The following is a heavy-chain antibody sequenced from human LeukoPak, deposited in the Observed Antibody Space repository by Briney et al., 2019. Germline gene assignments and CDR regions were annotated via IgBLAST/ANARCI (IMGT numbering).Heavy chain of an antibody. D-gene: IGHD7-27*01. CDR1: GFTFSNYW. Sequence: GGSLRLSCAASGFTFSNYWMNWVRQAPGRGLEWVSGITSDSGTVDYADSVRGRFTISRDNVKNSLYLQMNSLRAEDMALYYCTKGNWGNAFDIWGQGTMVTVS. J-gene: IGHJ3*02. CDR2: ITSDSGTV. CDR3: TKGNWGNAFDI. V-gene: IGHV3-9*03.